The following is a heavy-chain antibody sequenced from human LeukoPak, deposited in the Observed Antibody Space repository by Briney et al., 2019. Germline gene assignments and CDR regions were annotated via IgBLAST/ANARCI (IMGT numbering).Heavy chain of an antibody. J-gene: IGHJ4*02. CDR1: GFTFSSYS. V-gene: IGHV3-21*01. CDR3: ARDPXHSXGXXGFDY. CDR2: ISSSSSYI. Sequence: KPGGSLRLSCAASGFTFSSYSMNWVRQAPGKGLEWVSSISSSSSYIYYADSVKGRFTISRDNAKNSLYLQMNSLRAEDTAVYYCARDPXHSXGXXGFDYWGQGTXVTVSS. D-gene: IGHD3-22*01.